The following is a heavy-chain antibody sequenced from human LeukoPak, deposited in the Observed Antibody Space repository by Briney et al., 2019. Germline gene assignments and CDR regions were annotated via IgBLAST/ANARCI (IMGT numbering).Heavy chain of an antibody. V-gene: IGHV3-23*01. CDR3: AKQRGYSFGSFDY. CDR1: GFPFSGYA. D-gene: IGHD5-18*01. J-gene: IGHJ4*02. CDR2: ISGSGDST. Sequence: GGSLRLSCAASGFPFSGYAMTWVGQAPGKGLDGASAISGSGDSTYYADSVKGRFTISRDNAKSSLYLQMNSLRVEDAALYYCAKQRGYSFGSFDYWGQGTLVTVSS.